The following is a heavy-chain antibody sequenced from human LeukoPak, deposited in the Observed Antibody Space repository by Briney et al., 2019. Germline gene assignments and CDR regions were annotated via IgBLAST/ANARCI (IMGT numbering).Heavy chain of an antibody. CDR2: ISAYNGNT. V-gene: IGHV1-18*01. D-gene: IGHD1-26*01. CDR1: NYPFTRYG. J-gene: IGHJ4*02. Sequence: ASVKVSCKASNYPFTRYGISWVRQAPGQGLEWMGWISAYNGNTNYAQKLQGRVTMTTDTSTSTAYMELRSLRSDDTAVYYCAVIVGATGFDYWGQGTLVTVSS. CDR3: AVIVGATGFDY.